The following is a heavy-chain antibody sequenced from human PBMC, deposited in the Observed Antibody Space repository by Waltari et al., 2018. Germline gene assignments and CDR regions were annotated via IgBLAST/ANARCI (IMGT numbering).Heavy chain of an antibody. D-gene: IGHD3-10*01. CDR1: GFTFKSYS. CDR2: ISDSSSYI. Sequence: EVQLVQSGGGLVKPGGSLRLSCAASGFTFKSYSVNWVRPAPGKGREWVSSISDSSSYIYYADSVKGRFTVSRDNAENSLYLQMNTLRAEDTAVYYCARAAYGSGSYLYHFDYWGQGTLVTVSS. V-gene: IGHV3-21*02. CDR3: ARAAYGSGSYLYHFDY. J-gene: IGHJ4*02.